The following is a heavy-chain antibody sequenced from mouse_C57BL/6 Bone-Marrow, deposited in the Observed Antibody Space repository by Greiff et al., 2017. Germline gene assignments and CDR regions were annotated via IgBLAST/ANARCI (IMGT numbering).Heavy chain of an antibody. D-gene: IGHD1-1*01. V-gene: IGHV5-17*01. Sequence: EVKLVESGGGLVKPGGSLKLSCAASGFTFSDYGMHWVRQAPEKGLEWVAYLSSGSSTIYYADTVKGRFTISRDNAKNTLFLQMTSLRSEDTAMYYCASDYYYCSSPFAYWGQGTLVTVSA. CDR1: GFTFSDYG. CDR2: LSSGSSTI. CDR3: ASDYYYCSSPFAY. J-gene: IGHJ3*01.